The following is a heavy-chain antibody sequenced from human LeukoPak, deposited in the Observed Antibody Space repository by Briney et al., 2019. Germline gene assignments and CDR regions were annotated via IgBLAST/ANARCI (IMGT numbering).Heavy chain of an antibody. Sequence: ASVKVSCKASGYTFTSYGISWARQAPGQGLEWMGWISAYNGNTNYAQKLQGRVTMTTDTSTSTAYMELRSLRSDDTAVYYCARDGRVVVPAAIPGRTRFDPWGQGTLVTVSP. D-gene: IGHD2-2*02. CDR3: ARDGRVVVPAAIPGRTRFDP. V-gene: IGHV1-18*01. CDR1: GYTFTSYG. CDR2: ISAYNGNT. J-gene: IGHJ5*02.